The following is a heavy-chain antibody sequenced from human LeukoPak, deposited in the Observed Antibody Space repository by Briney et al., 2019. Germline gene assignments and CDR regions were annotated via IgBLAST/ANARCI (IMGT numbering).Heavy chain of an antibody. V-gene: IGHV4-34*01. CDR1: GGSFSGYY. CDR2: IYYSGST. CDR3: ARDYRGYSSGWYDSDAFDI. D-gene: IGHD6-19*01. J-gene: IGHJ3*02. Sequence: SETLSLTCAVYGGSFSGYYWGWIRQPPGKGLEWIGSIYYSGSTYYNPSLKSRVTISVDTSKNQFSLKLSSVTAADTAVYYCARDYRGYSSGWYDSDAFDIWGQGTMVTVSS.